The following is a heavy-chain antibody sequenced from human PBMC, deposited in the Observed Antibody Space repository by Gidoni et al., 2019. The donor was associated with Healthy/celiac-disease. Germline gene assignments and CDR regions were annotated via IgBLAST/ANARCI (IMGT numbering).Heavy chain of an antibody. CDR1: GYTFTGYY. D-gene: IGHD3-16*01. J-gene: IGHJ5*02. CDR2: INPNSGGT. Sequence: QVQLLQSGAEVTKPGASVKVSCQASGYTFTGYYMHWVRQALGQGLEWMGWINPNSGGTNYAQKFQGRVTMTRDTSISTAYMELSRLRSDDTAVYYCARAGNMITFGGDNWFDPWGQGTLVTVSS. V-gene: IGHV1-2*02. CDR3: ARAGNMITFGGDNWFDP.